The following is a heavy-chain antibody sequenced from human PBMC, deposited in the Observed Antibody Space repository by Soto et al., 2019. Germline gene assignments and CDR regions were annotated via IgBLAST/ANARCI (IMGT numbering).Heavy chain of an antibody. CDR2: IYYSGST. CDR1: GGSIRSSSYY. CDR3: ARHLSYYDSSAAFDI. J-gene: IGHJ3*02. V-gene: IGHV4-39*01. D-gene: IGHD3-22*01. Sequence: SETLALTCTVSGGSIRSSSYYWGWIRQPPGKGLEWIGSIYYSGSTYYNPSLKSRVTISVDTSKNQFSLKLSSVTAADTAVYYCARHLSYYDSSAAFDIWGQGTMVTVSS.